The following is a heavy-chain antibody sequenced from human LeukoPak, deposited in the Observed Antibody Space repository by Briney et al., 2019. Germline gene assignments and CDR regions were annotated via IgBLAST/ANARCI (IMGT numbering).Heavy chain of an antibody. D-gene: IGHD2/OR15-2a*01. Sequence: PSETLSLTCTVSGGSISSYYWSWIRQPPGKGLEWIGYIYYSGSTNYNPSLKSRVTISVDTSKNQFSLKLSSVTAADTAVYYCARRVLRGIGGAWFDPWGQGALVTVSS. J-gene: IGHJ5*02. CDR3: ARRVLRGIGGAWFDP. V-gene: IGHV4-59*12. CDR2: IYYSGST. CDR1: GGSISSYY.